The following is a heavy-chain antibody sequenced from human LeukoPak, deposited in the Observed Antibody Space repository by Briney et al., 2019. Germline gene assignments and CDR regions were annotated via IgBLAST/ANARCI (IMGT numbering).Heavy chain of an antibody. D-gene: IGHD6-13*01. V-gene: IGHV1-69*01. CDR1: GDTFSTYS. CDR3: ARDRAAVGTSRWFDP. CDR2: IIPIFRSA. Sequence: ASVTVSFMTSGDTFSTYSISWLRQAPGQGLEWMGGIIPIFRSADYAQKFQGRVTITADESTSTAYMELSSLTSDDTAVYYCARDRAAVGTSRWFDPWGQGTLVIVSS. J-gene: IGHJ5*02.